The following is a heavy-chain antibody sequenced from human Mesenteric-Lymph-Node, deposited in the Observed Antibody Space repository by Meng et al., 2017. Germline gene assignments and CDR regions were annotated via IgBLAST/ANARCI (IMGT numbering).Heavy chain of an antibody. Sequence: ASVKVSCKTSGYTFTSYGISWVRQAPGQGLEWMGWISGYNGDTKYAQKLQGRVTMTTDTSTSTAYMELRSLRSDETAVYYCARDADASPHSYYDSSGYRHDAFDIWGQGTMVTVSS. J-gene: IGHJ3*02. V-gene: IGHV1-18*01. D-gene: IGHD3-22*01. CDR1: GYTFTSYG. CDR3: ARDADASPHSYYDSSGYRHDAFDI. CDR2: ISGYNGDT.